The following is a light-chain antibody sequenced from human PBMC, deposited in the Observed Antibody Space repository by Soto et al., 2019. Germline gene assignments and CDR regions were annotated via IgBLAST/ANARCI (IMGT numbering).Light chain of an antibody. V-gene: IGKV3-20*01. CDR3: QQYRFSLLT. CDR1: QSISSTY. CDR2: GAS. Sequence: EIVLTQSPGTLSLSPGERATLSCWASQSISSTYLAWYQQKPGQAPRLLIYGASTRATGIPDRFSGSGSGTDFTLTISRLEPEDFAVYYCQQYRFSLLTFGGGTKVEIK. J-gene: IGKJ4*01.